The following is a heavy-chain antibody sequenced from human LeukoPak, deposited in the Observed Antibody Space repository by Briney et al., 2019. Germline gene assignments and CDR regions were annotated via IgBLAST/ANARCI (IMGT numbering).Heavy chain of an antibody. V-gene: IGHV5-51*01. CDR3: ARQATTVVTSGPVFDY. CDR1: GYSFTSYW. Sequence: PGESLKISCKGAGYSFTSYWIGWVRQMPGKGLEWMGIIYPGDSDTRYSPSFQGQVTISADKSISTAYLQWSSLKASDTAMYYCARQATTVVTSGPVFDYWGQGTLVTVSS. D-gene: IGHD4-23*01. J-gene: IGHJ4*02. CDR2: IYPGDSDT.